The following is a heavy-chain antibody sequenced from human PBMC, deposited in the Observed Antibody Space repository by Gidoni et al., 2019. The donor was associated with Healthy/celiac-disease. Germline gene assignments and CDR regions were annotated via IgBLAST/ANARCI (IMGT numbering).Heavy chain of an antibody. D-gene: IGHD3-22*01. CDR1: GGSISSSSYY. J-gene: IGHJ3*02. V-gene: IGHV4-39*07. Sequence: QLQLQESGPGLAKPSETLSLTCTVPGGSISSSSYYWGWIRPPPGKGLEWIGSIYYSGSTYYNPSLKSRVTISVDTSKNQFSLKLSSVTAADTAVYYCARGIPYYYDGAAFDIWGQGTMVTVSS. CDR3: ARGIPYYYDGAAFDI. CDR2: IYYSGST.